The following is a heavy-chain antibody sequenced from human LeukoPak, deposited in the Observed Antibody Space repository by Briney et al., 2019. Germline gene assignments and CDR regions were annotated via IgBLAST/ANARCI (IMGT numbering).Heavy chain of an antibody. D-gene: IGHD6-13*01. CDR3: ARQRRYSSRTIDY. V-gene: IGHV4-39*01. CDR1: GGSISSSSYY. Sequence: SETLSLTCTVSGGSISSSSYYWGWIRQPPGKGLEWIGSIYYSGSTYYNPSLKSRVTISVDTSKNQFSLKLSSVTAADTAVYYCARQRRYSSRTIDYWGQGTLVTVSS. J-gene: IGHJ4*02. CDR2: IYYSGST.